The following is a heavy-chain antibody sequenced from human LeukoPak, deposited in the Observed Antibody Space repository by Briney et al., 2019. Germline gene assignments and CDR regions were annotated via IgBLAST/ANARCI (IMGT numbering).Heavy chain of an antibody. CDR3: ARRRGFSHTAIKGAFDI. Sequence: GGSLRLSCAASGFTFSDYYMNWIRQAPGKGLEWVSYISSSGSTIYYADSVKGRFTISRDNAKNSLYLQMNSLRAEDTAVYYCARRRGFSHTAIKGAFDIWGQGTMVTVSS. D-gene: IGHD2-21*02. CDR2: ISSSGSTI. J-gene: IGHJ3*02. V-gene: IGHV3-11*01. CDR1: GFTFSDYY.